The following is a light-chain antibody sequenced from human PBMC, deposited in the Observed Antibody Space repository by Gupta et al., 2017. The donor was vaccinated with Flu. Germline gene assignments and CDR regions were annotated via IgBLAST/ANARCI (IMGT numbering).Light chain of an antibody. J-gene: IGLJ3*02. Sequence: NLMLTQPHSVSDSPGKTVTISCTRISGTIDTNYVQWYQQRPGSPPTTIIYEDNQRPSGVPGRFSGSVDSSSNTAFLTISGLETEDEADYYCQSSDVNSRVAFGGGTRLTVL. CDR1: SGTIDTNY. V-gene: IGLV6-57*01. CDR3: QSSDVNSRVA. CDR2: EDN.